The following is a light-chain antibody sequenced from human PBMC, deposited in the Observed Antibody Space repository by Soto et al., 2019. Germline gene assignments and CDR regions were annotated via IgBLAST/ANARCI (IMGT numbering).Light chain of an antibody. CDR2: DAS. CDR1: QSVKTY. J-gene: IGKJ4*01. Sequence: ETVLTQSPATLSLSPGERATLSCRASQSVKTYLAWYQQKPGQVPRLLIYDASNRATGIPARFSGSGPGTDFTLTISSLAPEDFAVYYCQSRSSWPPVLTFGGGTKVEIK. V-gene: IGKV3-11*01. CDR3: QSRSSWPPVLT.